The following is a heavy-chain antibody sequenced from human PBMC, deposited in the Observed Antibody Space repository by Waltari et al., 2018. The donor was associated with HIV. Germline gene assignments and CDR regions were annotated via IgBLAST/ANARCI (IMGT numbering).Heavy chain of an antibody. J-gene: IGHJ3*02. D-gene: IGHD3-16*02. Sequence: EVQLVESGGGLVQPGGSLRLSCAASGCIFSNSWLSGVRQAPGKGVEWVANMSQDGSGKDYVDAVKGRFTIARDNAKNSLYLQMNNLRAEDTAVYYCAGEMPTIIGDAFDIWGQGTMVTISS. CDR3: AGEMPTIIGDAFDI. CDR2: MSQDGSGK. V-gene: IGHV3-7*01. CDR1: GCIFSNSW.